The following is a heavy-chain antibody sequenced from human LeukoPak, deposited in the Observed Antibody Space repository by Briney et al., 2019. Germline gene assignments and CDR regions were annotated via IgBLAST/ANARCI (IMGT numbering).Heavy chain of an antibody. CDR1: GLTGSHNY. D-gene: IGHD2-15*01. CDR2: IHTSGDT. CDR3: ARDRGSSSLYYYGMDV. V-gene: IGHV3-66*03. J-gene: IGHJ6*02. Sequence: PGGSLRLSCAASGLTGSHNYVSWVRQAPGKGLEWVSAIHTSGDTCYADSVKGRFTISRDTSKNTLYLQMNSLRAEDTAVYYCARDRGSSSLYYYGMDVWGQGTTVTVSS.